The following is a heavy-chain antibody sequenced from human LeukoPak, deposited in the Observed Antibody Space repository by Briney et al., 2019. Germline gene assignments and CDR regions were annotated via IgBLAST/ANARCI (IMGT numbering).Heavy chain of an antibody. D-gene: IGHD6-13*01. CDR3: ARVGVQRAGTDYYYYYMDV. CDR2: IIPIFGTA. V-gene: IGHV1-69*05. Sequence: SVKVSCKASGGTFSSYAISWVRQAPGQGLEWMGRIIPIFGTANYAQKFLGRVTITTDESTSTAYMELSSLRSEDTAVYYCARVGVQRAGTDYYYYYMDVWGKGTTVTVSS. J-gene: IGHJ6*03. CDR1: GGTFSSYA.